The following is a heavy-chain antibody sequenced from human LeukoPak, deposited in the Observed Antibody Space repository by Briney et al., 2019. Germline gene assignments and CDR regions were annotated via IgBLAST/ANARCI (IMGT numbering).Heavy chain of an antibody. CDR1: GFTFSTYA. V-gene: IGHV3-23*01. D-gene: IGHD4-17*01. J-gene: IGHJ4*02. Sequence: GGSLRLSCATSGFTFSTYAMSWVRQAPGKGLEWVSALNHDGGSTYYADSVKGRFTIFRDNSKNTLYLQISSLRVEDTAVCYCAKTGRDYGDFFYFDYWGQGTLVTVPS. CDR3: AKTGRDYGDFFYFDY. CDR2: LNHDGGST.